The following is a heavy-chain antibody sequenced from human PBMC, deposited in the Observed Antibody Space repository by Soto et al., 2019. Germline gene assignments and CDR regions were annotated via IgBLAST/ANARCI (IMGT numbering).Heavy chain of an antibody. CDR1: GGSFSGHS. D-gene: IGHD3-22*01. CDR2: INHSGRV. V-gene: IGHV4-34*01. CDR3: STRAYDTNGYYRFDP. J-gene: IGHJ5*01. Sequence: TLSLPCAVYGGSFSGHSWTWIRQSPGKGLEWIGDINHSGRVNYSPSLKSRVTISLDTSKNQFSLTLSAVTAADTAMYYCSTRAYDTNGYYRFDPWGQGTLVTVSS.